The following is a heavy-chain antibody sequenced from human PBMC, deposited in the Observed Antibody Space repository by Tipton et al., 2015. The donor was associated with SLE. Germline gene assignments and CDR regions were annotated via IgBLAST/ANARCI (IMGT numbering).Heavy chain of an antibody. CDR2: ISWDGGST. CDR1: GFTFDDYT. J-gene: IGHJ3*02. CDR3: AKDMDPRGAFDI. Sequence: SLRLSCAASGFTFDDYTMHWVRQAPGKGLEWVSLISWDGGSTYYADSVKGRFTISRDNSKNSLYLQMNSLRTEDTALYYCAKDMDPRGAFDIWGQGTMVTVSS. D-gene: IGHD2-2*03. V-gene: IGHV3-43*01.